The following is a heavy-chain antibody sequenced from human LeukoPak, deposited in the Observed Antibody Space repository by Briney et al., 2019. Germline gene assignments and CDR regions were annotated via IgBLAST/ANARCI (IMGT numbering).Heavy chain of an antibody. J-gene: IGHJ4*02. CDR1: GGSISSYY. D-gene: IGHD5-18*01. CDR2: MYSSGST. V-gene: IGHV4-4*09. Sequence: SETLSLTCTVSGGSISSYYWSWIRQPPGKGLEWIAYMYSSGSTYYNPSLKSRVTIPLDTSKNQFSLKLSSVTAADTAVYYRARGGYNYGHYFDYWGQGTLVTVSS. CDR3: ARGGYNYGHYFDY.